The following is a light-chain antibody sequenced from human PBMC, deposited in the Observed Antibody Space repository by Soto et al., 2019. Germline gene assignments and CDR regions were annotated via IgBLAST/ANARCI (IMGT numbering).Light chain of an antibody. CDR2: GAS. CDR1: QSVSSSY. V-gene: IGKV3-20*01. Sequence: EIVLTQSPGTLSLSPGERATLSCRASQSVSSSYLAWYQQKPGQAPRLLIYGASSRATGIPDRFSGSGSGTDFHLNISRLEPEDFAVYYCQQYCSSPSTFGQGTKVEIK. J-gene: IGKJ1*01. CDR3: QQYCSSPST.